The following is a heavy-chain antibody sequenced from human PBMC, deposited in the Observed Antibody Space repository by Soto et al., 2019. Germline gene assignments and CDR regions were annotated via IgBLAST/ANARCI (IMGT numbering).Heavy chain of an antibody. V-gene: IGHV6-1*01. CDR2: TYYRSKWYN. CDR1: GDSVSSKSAA. D-gene: IGHD3-3*01. Sequence: QVQLQQSGPGLVKPSQTLSLTCAISGDSVSSKSAAWNWIRQSPSRGLEWLGRTYYRSKWYNEYAVSVKSRITLNPEPSKNQFSLQLNAVTPDDTAVYYCAGTAYDVVVYWGQGTLVTVAS. CDR3: AGTAYDVVVY. J-gene: IGHJ4*02.